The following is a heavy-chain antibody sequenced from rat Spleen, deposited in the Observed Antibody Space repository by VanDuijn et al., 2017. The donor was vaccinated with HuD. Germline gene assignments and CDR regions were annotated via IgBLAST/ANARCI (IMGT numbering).Heavy chain of an antibody. Sequence: EVQLVESGGGLVQPGRSLKLSCAASGFTFNEFYMAWVRQAPTKGLEWVATISYDGSSTYYRDSVKGRFTIYRDNARSTLSLQMNNLRSEDTAIYYCTSRGSNYRNWFATWGQGVMVTVSS. CDR3: TSRGSNYRNWFAT. V-gene: IGHV5-7*01. CDR1: GFTFNEFY. CDR2: ISYDGSST. D-gene: IGHD1-8*01. J-gene: IGHJ2*01.